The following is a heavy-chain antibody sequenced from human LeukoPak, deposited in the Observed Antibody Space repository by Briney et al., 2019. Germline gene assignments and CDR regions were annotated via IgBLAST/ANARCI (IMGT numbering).Heavy chain of an antibody. CDR3: AKDGGGWYTSGWYYFDS. Sequence: GGSLRLSCAASGFTFNNYNMNWVRQAPGKALEWVSSITSSGTYIFYADSVKGRFTISRDNSKNTVYLQMNSLRAEDTAFYYCAKDGGGWYTSGWYYFDSWGQGTLVTVSS. CDR2: ITSSGTYI. CDR1: GFTFNNYN. D-gene: IGHD6-19*01. J-gene: IGHJ4*02. V-gene: IGHV3-21*04.